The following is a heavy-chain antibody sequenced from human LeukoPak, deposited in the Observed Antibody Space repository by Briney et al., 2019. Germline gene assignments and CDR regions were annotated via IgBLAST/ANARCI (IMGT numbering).Heavy chain of an antibody. CDR2: IYTSGST. D-gene: IGHD6-13*01. CDR1: GGSISSGSYY. CDR3: ARAYSSSWYGNYFDY. Sequence: PSETLSLTCTVSGGSISSGSYYWSWIRQPAGKGLEWIGRIYTSGSTNYNPSLKSRVTISVDTSKNQFSLKLSSVTAADTAVYYCARAYSSSWYGNYFDYWGQGTLVTVSS. V-gene: IGHV4-61*02. J-gene: IGHJ4*02.